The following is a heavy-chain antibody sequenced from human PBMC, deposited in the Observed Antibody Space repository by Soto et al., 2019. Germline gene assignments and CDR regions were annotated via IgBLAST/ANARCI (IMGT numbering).Heavy chain of an antibody. CDR2: IFYSGRSGST. Sequence: SETLSLTCSVSGGSISSYYWSWIRQPPGKGLEWIGYIFYSGRSGSTNYNPSLKSRVTISVDTSKNQFSLKLSSVTAAATAVYYCARTALGWFDPWGQGTLVTFSS. CDR1: GGSISSYY. D-gene: IGHD2-21*02. J-gene: IGHJ5*02. CDR3: ARTALGWFDP. V-gene: IGHV4-59*01.